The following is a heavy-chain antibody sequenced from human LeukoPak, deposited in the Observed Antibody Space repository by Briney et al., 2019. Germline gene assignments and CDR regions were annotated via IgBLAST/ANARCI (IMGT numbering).Heavy chain of an antibody. V-gene: IGHV1-69*13. CDR3: ARADFSTDCSGGSCLGYYYYYMDV. D-gene: IGHD2-15*01. J-gene: IGHJ6*03. CDR2: IIPIFGTA. CDR1: GGTFSSYT. Sequence: SVKVSCKASGGTFSSYTISWVRQAPGQGLEWMGGIIPIFGTANYAQKFQGRVTITADESTSTAYMELSSLRSEDTAVYYCARADFSTDCSGGSCLGYYYYYMDVWGKGTTVTISS.